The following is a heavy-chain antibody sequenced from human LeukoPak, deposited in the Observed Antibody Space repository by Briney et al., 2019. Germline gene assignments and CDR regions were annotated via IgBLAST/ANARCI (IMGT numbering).Heavy chain of an antibody. D-gene: IGHD6-6*01. J-gene: IGHJ4*02. Sequence: PGGSLRLSCTASGFTFGDYAMSWVRQAPGKGLEWVGFIRSKAYGGTTEYAASVKGRFTISRDDSKSIAYLQMNSLKTEDTAVYYCTRAPGWAARLRYFDYWGQGTLVTVSS. V-gene: IGHV3-49*04. CDR1: GFTFGDYA. CDR3: TRAPGWAARLRYFDY. CDR2: IRSKAYGGTT.